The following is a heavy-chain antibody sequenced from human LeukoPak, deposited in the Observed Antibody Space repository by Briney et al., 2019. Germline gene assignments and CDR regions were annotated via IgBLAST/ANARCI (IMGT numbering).Heavy chain of an antibody. CDR1: GGSFSGYY. Sequence: SETLSLTCAVYGGSFSGYYWSWIRQPPGKGLEWIGEINHSGSTNYNPSLKSRVTISVDTSKNQFSLKLRSVTAADTAVYYCARGYCSSTSCYDAFDIWGQGTMVTVSS. D-gene: IGHD2-2*01. CDR2: INHSGST. CDR3: ARGYCSSTSCYDAFDI. V-gene: IGHV4-34*01. J-gene: IGHJ3*02.